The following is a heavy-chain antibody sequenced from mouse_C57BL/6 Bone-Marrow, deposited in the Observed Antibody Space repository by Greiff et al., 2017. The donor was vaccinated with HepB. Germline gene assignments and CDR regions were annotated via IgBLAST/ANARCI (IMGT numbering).Heavy chain of an antibody. CDR1: GYTFTSYW. J-gene: IGHJ3*01. Sequence: QVHVKQPGTELVKPGASVKLSCKASGYTFTSYWMHWVKQRPGQGLEWIGNINPSNGGTNYNEKFKSKATLTVDKSSSTAYMQLSSLTSEDSAVYYGARRGGGYWAWFAYWGQGTLVTVSA. V-gene: IGHV1-53*01. CDR3: ARRGGGYWAWFAY. D-gene: IGHD2-3*01. CDR2: INPSNGGT.